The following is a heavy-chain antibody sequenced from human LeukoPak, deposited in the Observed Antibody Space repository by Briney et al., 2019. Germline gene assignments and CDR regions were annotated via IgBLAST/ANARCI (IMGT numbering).Heavy chain of an antibody. CDR3: ARGTVSAAGIGF. CDR1: GFTFSNHW. J-gene: IGHJ4*02. D-gene: IGHD6-13*01. V-gene: IGHV3-74*01. CDR2: IKPDGSFT. Sequence: SGGSLRLSCAASGFTFSNHWMHWVRQAPGKGLVWVSDIKPDGSFTSYADSVKGRFTISRDNAKNTLYLQMNSLRGEDTAVYYCARGTVSAAGIGFWGQGTLVTVSS.